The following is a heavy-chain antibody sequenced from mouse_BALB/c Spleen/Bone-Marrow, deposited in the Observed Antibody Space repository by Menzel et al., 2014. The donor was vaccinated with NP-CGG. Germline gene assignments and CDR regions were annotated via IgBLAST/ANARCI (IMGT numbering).Heavy chain of an antibody. D-gene: IGHD1-1*01. Sequence: VQLQQSGAELARPGASVKMSCQASGYTFTRYTMHWEKQRPGQGLEWIGYINPSSAYTNYNQKVKDEATLTADKSSSTAYMQLSSLTSEDSAVYYCTIRYYAMDYWGQGTSVTVSS. CDR1: GYTFTRYT. CDR3: TIRYYAMDY. CDR2: INPSSAYT. J-gene: IGHJ4*01. V-gene: IGHV1-4*01.